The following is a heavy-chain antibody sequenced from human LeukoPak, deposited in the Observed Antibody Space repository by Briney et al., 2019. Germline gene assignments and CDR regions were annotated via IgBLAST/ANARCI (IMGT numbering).Heavy chain of an antibody. V-gene: IGHV4-4*07. CDR2: KYARGSS. D-gene: IGHD2-15*01. J-gene: IGHJ3*02. CDR1: GGSISNYY. Sequence: SETLSLTCTVSGGSISNYYWSWIRQPAGKGLEWIGRKYARGSSDYNPPVQSRVTMSVDTSKNQFSLKLRSVTAADTAVYYCARGRYCSADICTGGDSFDIWGQGTMVSVSP. CDR3: ARGRYCSADICTGGDSFDI.